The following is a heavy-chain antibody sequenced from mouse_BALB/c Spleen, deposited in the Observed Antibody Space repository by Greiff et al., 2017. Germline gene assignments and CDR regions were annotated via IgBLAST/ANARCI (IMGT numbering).Heavy chain of an antibody. Sequence: QVQLQQSGAELAKPGASVKMSCKASGYTFTSYWLHWVKQRPGQGLEWIGYINPSTGYTEYNQKFKDKATLPADKSSSTAYMQLSSLTSEDSAVYYCARSGNYYGSSFAYWGQGTLVTVSA. CDR3: ARSGNYYGSSFAY. V-gene: IGHV1-7*01. J-gene: IGHJ3*01. D-gene: IGHD1-1*01. CDR1: GYTFTSYW. CDR2: INPSTGYT.